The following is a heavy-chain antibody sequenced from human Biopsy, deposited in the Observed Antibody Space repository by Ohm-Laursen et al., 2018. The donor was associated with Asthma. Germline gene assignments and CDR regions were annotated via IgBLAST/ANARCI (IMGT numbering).Heavy chain of an antibody. V-gene: IGHV1-46*02. J-gene: IGHJ4*02. CDR1: GFSFDNYF. Sequence: ATVKISCKASGFSFDNYFMRWVRQAPGQGLEWMGIINPSGAGTRYAEKFRGRLIVTRDASTRTAFMDLRSLRSDDTAIYFCARARETTNYGDSDFDIWGQGTLITVSS. D-gene: IGHD2-8*01. CDR2: INPSGAGT. CDR3: ARARETTNYGDSDFDI.